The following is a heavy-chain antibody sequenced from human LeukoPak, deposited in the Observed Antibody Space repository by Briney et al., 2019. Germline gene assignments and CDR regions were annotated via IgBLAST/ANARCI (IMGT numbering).Heavy chain of an antibody. J-gene: IGHJ4*02. CDR2: IYTRGST. Sequence: ETLSLICTVCGGFLSSYYWSWLRHPPGKGLEWFGYIYTRGSTNYMRSLNSAVTTSVDTSKKQSSLKLSSVTAAGTAVYYCARQSREYGNYNYFFDYCGQGTLVTVSP. CDR1: GGFLSSYY. D-gene: IGHD4-11*01. CDR3: ARQSREYGNYNYFFDY. V-gene: IGHV4-4*09.